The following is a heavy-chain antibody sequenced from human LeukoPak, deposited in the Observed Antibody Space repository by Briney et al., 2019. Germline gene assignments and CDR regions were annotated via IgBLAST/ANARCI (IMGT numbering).Heavy chain of an antibody. Sequence: ASVKVSCKASGYTFTSYGISWVRQAPGQGLEWMGWISAYNGHTNYAQKFQGRVTITADKSSSTAYMELSSLRSEDTAVYYCARAVQVTTGGLFDYWGHGTLVTVSS. D-gene: IGHD4-17*01. J-gene: IGHJ4*01. CDR1: GYTFTSYG. CDR2: ISAYNGHT. CDR3: ARAVQVTTGGLFDY. V-gene: IGHV1-18*01.